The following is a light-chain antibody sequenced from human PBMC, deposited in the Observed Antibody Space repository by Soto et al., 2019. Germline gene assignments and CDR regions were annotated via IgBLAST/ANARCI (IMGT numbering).Light chain of an antibody. J-gene: IGLJ1*01. CDR1: SSEVGYYDS. CDR2: AVT. V-gene: IGLV2-8*01. Sequence: QSVLTQPPSAAGSPGHSVSISCTGTSSEVGYYDSVSWYRQYPGEAPKLTIYAVTKRPSGVPDRFSGSKSGNTASLTVTGLPAEDEADYYCCSCAGRIVDYVFGCGTKVPVL. CDR3: CSCAGRIVDYV.